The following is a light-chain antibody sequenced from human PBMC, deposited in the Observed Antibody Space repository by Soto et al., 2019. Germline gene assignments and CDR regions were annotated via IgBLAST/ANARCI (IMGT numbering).Light chain of an antibody. J-gene: IGKJ1*01. CDR1: QDISDD. CDR3: LQNHNYPRT. V-gene: IGKV1-6*01. CDR2: GAS. Sequence: IQMTQSPSSLSASVGDRVTITCLASQDISDDVGWYQQTPGKAPKLLISGASRLQSGVPSRFSGSGSGAQFTLTITSLRPEDSAIYYCLQNHNYPRTFGQGTKVDIK.